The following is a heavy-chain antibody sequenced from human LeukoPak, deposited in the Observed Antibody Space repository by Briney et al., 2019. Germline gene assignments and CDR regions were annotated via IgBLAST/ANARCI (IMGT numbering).Heavy chain of an antibody. V-gene: IGHV3-74*03. Sequence: GGSLRLSCTASGFIFSSCWIHWVRQVPGKGLVWVGRINSDGSSTKFADSVKGRFAISRDNVKNTVHLQMVSLRADDTAVYYCAREISRETFDIWGQGTAVIVSS. J-gene: IGHJ3*02. CDR2: INSDGSST. CDR1: GFIFSSCW. CDR3: AREISRETFDI. D-gene: IGHD1-26*01.